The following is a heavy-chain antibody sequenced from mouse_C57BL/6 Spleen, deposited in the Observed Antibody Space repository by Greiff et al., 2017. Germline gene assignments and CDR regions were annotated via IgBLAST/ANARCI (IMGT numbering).Heavy chain of an antibody. V-gene: IGHV1-53*01. CDR2: INPSNGGT. CDR1: GYTFTSYW. J-gene: IGHJ2*01. D-gene: IGHD3-2*02. CDR3: ARWSSGYVSDY. Sequence: PLPPPGTYLVTPGASVTLSCTASGYTFTSYWMHWVKQRPGQGLEWIGNINPSNGGTNYNEKFKSKATLPVDKSSSTAYMQLSSLTSEDSAVYYCARWSSGYVSDYWGQGTTLTVSS.